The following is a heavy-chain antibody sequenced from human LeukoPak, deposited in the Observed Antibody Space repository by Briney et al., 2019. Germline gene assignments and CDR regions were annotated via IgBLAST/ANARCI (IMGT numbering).Heavy chain of an antibody. D-gene: IGHD2-15*01. V-gene: IGHV3-30*04. J-gene: IGHJ4*02. CDR1: GFTFSNFA. CDR3: ARDLYCSGDSCYSGLKY. Sequence: GGSLRLSCAASGFTFSNFAMHWVRQAPGKGLEWVAVISYDENHKYYADSVKGRFTISRDNSKNTLYLQMNSLRAEDTAVYYCARDLYCSGDSCYSGLKYWGQGTLVTVSS. CDR2: ISYDENHK.